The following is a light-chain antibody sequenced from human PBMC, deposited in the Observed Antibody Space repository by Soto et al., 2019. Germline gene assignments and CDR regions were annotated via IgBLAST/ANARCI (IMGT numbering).Light chain of an antibody. Sequence: EIVMTQSPATLSVSPGERATLSCRASQSVSSNLAWYQQKPGQAPRLLIYGASTRATGIPAGFSGSGSGTEFTITISSLLSEDFAVYYCQQRTFGQGTKVEIK. CDR2: GAS. J-gene: IGKJ1*01. CDR1: QSVSSN. CDR3: QQRT. V-gene: IGKV3-15*01.